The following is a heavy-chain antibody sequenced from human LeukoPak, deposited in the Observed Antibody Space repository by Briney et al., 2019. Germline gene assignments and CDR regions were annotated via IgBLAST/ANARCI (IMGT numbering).Heavy chain of an antibody. Sequence: GGSLRLSCAASGFIFSDYYMSWIRQAPGKGLEWVSYISSSGSTIYYADSVKGRFTISRDNAKNSLYLQMNSLRAEDTAVYYCARAVWGITMVRGVTGGFDYWGQGTLVTVSS. J-gene: IGHJ4*02. CDR1: GFIFSDYY. V-gene: IGHV3-11*04. D-gene: IGHD3-10*01. CDR3: ARAVWGITMVRGVTGGFDY. CDR2: ISSSGSTI.